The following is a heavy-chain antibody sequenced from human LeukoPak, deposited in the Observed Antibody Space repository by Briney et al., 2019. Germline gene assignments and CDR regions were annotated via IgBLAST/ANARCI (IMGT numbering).Heavy chain of an antibody. J-gene: IGHJ3*02. D-gene: IGHD6-19*01. CDR1: GFTFSSYS. Sequence: GSLRLSCAASGFTFSSYSMNWIRQPPGKGLEWIGSIFYSGTTYYNPSLKSRVTISGDTSKNQFSLKLSSVTAADTAVYYCARETVAGTFDIWGQGTMVTVSS. CDR2: IFYSGTT. V-gene: IGHV4-39*01. CDR3: ARETVAGTFDI.